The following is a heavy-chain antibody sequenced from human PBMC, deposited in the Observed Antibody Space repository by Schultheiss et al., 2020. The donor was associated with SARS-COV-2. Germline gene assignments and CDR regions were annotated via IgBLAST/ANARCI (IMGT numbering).Heavy chain of an antibody. J-gene: IGHJ6*02. CDR3: ARDPLHVDTAMAPHLDV. Sequence: SETLSLTCTVSGGSISSGGYYWSWIRQPPGKGLEWIGYIYYSGSTYYNPSLKSRVTISVDTSKNQFSLKLSSVTAADTAVYYCARDPLHVDTAMAPHLDVWGQGTTVTVSS. D-gene: IGHD5-18*01. CDR1: GGSISSGGYY. CDR2: IYYSGST. V-gene: IGHV4-61*08.